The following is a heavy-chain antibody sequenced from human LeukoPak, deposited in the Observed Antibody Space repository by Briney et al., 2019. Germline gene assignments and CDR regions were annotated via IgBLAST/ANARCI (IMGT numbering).Heavy chain of an antibody. J-gene: IGHJ4*02. CDR1: GYTFTSYG. V-gene: IGHV1-18*01. D-gene: IGHD3-10*01. Sequence: ASVKVSCKASGYTFTSYGIARVRQAPGQGLEWMGWISTHIGNTYYAQNLQGRVTMTTDTSTNTAYMELRSLRSDDTAVYYCARTGLYGSGSYFIYWGQGTLVTVST. CDR3: ARTGLYGSGSYFIY. CDR2: ISTHIGNT.